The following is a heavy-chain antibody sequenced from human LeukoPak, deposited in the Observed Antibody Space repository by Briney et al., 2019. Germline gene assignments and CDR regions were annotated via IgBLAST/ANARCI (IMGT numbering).Heavy chain of an antibody. V-gene: IGHV1-46*01. D-gene: IGHD2-8*01. J-gene: IGHJ4*02. CDR3: ARDGSCTNGVCYFPCDY. CDR2: INPSGGST. CDR1: GYTFTSYY. Sequence: ASVKVSCKASGYTFTSYYMHWVRQAPGQGLEWMGIINPSGGSTSYAQKFQGRVTMTTDTSTSTAYMELRSLRSDDTAVYYCARDGSCTNGVCYFPCDYWGQGTLVTVSS.